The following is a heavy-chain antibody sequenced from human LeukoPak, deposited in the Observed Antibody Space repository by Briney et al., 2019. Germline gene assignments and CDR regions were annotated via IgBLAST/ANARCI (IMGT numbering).Heavy chain of an antibody. CDR3: ARDREQPYKTYYYCGMDV. D-gene: IGHD1-26*01. J-gene: IGHJ6*02. Sequence: ASVKVSCKASGYTFTSYAMHWVRQAPGQRLEWMGWINAGDGNTKYSQKFQGRVTITRDTSASTAYMELSSLRSEDTAVYYCARDREQPYKTYYYCGMDVWGQGTTVTVSS. CDR1: GYTFTSYA. CDR2: INAGDGNT. V-gene: IGHV1-3*01.